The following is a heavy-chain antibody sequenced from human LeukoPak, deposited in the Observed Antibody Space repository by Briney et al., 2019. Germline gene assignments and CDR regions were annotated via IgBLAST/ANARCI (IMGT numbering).Heavy chain of an antibody. CDR3: ARAGDGHYYYYYMDV. J-gene: IGHJ6*03. D-gene: IGHD1-26*01. V-gene: IGHV4-4*08. Sequence: PSETLSLTCSVSNGSFTNYYWGWIRQTPGKRLEWIGYIFPSGLTNYNPSLNSRVTISLDTAKSRFSLTLKSVTAADTAVYYCARAGDGHYYYYYMDVWGTGTPVTVSS. CDR1: NGSFTNYY. CDR2: IFPSGLT.